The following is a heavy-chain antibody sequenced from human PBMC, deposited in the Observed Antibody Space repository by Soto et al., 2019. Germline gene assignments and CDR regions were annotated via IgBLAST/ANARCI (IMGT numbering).Heavy chain of an antibody. D-gene: IGHD2-2*02. CDR3: ARDQLGYCSSTTCYNGLDP. J-gene: IGHJ5*02. CDR2: IYDSGNS. V-gene: IGHV4-59*01. CDR1: GGSSSTYY. Sequence: SETLSLTCTVSGGSSSTYYWTWIRQPPGKGLEWIGYIYDSGNSNYNPSLKSRVSISLDTSKNQFSLKLRSVTAADTAMYYCARDQLGYCSSTTCYNGLDPWGQGTLFTVSS.